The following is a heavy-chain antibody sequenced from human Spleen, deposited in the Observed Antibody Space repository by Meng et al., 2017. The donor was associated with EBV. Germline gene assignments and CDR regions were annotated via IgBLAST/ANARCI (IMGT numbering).Heavy chain of an antibody. J-gene: IGHJ4*02. Sequence: QLVQSGVLVKKPGSSVKLSCKASGGVLNNYAFNWGRQAPGQWLEWMGGIIPILETGTYAPKFQDKVIITADESTSTVYMELSSLTSEDTAVYYCARVSGRGWGQGTLVTVSS. CDR2: IIPILETG. D-gene: IGHD1-26*01. CDR1: GGVLNNYA. CDR3: ARVSGRG. V-gene: IGHV1-69*01.